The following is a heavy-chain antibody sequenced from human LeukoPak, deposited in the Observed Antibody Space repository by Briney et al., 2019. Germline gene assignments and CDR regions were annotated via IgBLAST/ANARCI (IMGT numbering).Heavy chain of an antibody. D-gene: IGHD2-2*01. J-gene: IGHJ4*02. Sequence: PGGSLRLSXAASGFTFSSYAMSWVRQAPGKGLEWVSAISGSGGSTYYADSVKGRFTISRDNSKNTLYLQMNSLRAEDTAVYYCAKDAGYCSSTSCDPWYYFDYWGQGTLVTVSS. CDR3: AKDAGYCSSTSCDPWYYFDY. CDR2: ISGSGGST. CDR1: GFTFSSYA. V-gene: IGHV3-23*01.